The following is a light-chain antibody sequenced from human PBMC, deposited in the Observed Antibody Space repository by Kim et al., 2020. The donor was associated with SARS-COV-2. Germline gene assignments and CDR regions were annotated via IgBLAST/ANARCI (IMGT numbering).Light chain of an antibody. J-gene: IGKJ2*01. V-gene: IGKV3-15*01. CDR2: GVS. CDR1: PSISSH. Sequence: VSPGERATLFCRASPSISSHLAWYQKKTGQPPRLFVYGVSTRATGIRARFSGSGSATEFTLNISRLQSEDFAVYYCQQYNNWQYTFGQGTKVDIK. CDR3: QQYNNWQYT.